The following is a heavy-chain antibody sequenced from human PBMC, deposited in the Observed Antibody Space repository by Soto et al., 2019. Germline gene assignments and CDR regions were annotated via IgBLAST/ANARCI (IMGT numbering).Heavy chain of an antibody. D-gene: IGHD7-27*01. CDR1: GGTFNSFG. J-gene: IGHJ4*02. V-gene: IGHV1-69*01. CDR3: AIEVWGRGGHYLDS. Sequence: QVHVVQSGAEVKKPGSSVKVTCKSFGGTFNSFGINWVRQAPGQGLEYMGGIIPAFGTTNFAQRFCDRVTLVADGSSTTSYMELSSLTSDDTATYYCAIEVWGRGGHYLDSWGQGTLVTVSS. CDR2: IIPAFGTT.